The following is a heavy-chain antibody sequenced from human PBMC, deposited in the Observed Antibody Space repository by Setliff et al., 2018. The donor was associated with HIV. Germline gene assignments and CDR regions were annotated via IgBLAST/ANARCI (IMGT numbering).Heavy chain of an antibody. V-gene: IGHV1-2*02. CDR1: GYSFSDYY. Sequence: ASVKVSCKASGYSFSDYYIHWVRQAPGHGFQWMGWISPKYGGTNYAQKFQGRVTMTRDTSISTAYMELSSLRSDDTAMYYCATDPGYSSTWYSESFQHWGQGTVVTVSS. J-gene: IGHJ1*01. CDR3: ATDPGYSSTWYSESFQH. CDR2: ISPKYGGT. D-gene: IGHD6-13*01.